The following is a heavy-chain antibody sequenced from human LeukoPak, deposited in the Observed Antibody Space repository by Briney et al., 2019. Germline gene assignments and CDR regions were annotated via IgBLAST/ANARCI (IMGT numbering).Heavy chain of an antibody. V-gene: IGHV3-74*01. CDR2: INRDGSDT. D-gene: IGHD2-15*01. J-gene: IGHJ3*02. Sequence: GGSLRLSCAASGFTLSSYWMHWVRQAPGKGLVWVSHINRDGSDTNYADSVQGRFTISRDYPKNTLYLQMSSLRAEDTAVYYCARSVQGGFDIWGQGTMVTVSS. CDR3: ARSVQGGFDI. CDR1: GFTLSSYW.